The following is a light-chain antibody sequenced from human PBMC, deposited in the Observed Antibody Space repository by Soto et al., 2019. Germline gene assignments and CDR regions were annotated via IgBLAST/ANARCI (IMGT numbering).Light chain of an antibody. CDR2: DVS. CDR3: CSYTRSGTLI. Sequence: QSVLTQPASVSGSPGQSITISCVGTSSDIGDYNYVSWYQQHPGEVPKVIIYDVSNRPSGVSYRFSGTKSGNTASLTVSGLQADDEADYYCCSYTRSGTLIFGTGTKVTVL. CDR1: SSDIGDYNY. V-gene: IGLV2-14*01. J-gene: IGLJ1*01.